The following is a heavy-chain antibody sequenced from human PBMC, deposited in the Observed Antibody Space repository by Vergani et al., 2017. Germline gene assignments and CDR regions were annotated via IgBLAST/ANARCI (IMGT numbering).Heavy chain of an antibody. Sequence: EVQLVESGGGLVQPGRSLRLSCAASGFTFDDYAMHWVRQAPGKGLEWVSGISWNSGSIGYADSVKGRFTISRDNAKNSLYLQMNSPRAEDTALYYCAKEPWGVSGWPNWGQGTLVTVSS. J-gene: IGHJ4*02. CDR3: AKEPWGVSGWPN. V-gene: IGHV3-9*01. CDR2: ISWNSGSI. D-gene: IGHD6-19*01. CDR1: GFTFDDYA.